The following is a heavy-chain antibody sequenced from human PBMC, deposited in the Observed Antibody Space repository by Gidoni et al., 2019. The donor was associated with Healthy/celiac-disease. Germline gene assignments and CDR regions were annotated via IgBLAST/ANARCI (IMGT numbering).Heavy chain of an antibody. CDR3: ARGFCGGDCYSPYFDY. CDR1: GFTFSSSG. D-gene: IGHD2-21*02. J-gene: IGHJ4*02. CDR2: IWYDGSNK. Sequence: QVQLVESGGGVVQPGRSLRLSCAASGFTFSSSGMHWVRQAPGKGLEWVAVIWYDGSNKYYADSVKGRFTISRDNSKNTLYLQMNSLRAEDTAVYYCARGFCGGDCYSPYFDYWGQGTLVTVSS. V-gene: IGHV3-33*01.